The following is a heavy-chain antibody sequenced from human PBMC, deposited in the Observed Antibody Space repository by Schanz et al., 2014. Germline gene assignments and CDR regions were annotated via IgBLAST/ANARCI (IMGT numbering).Heavy chain of an antibody. CDR3: ARGRVLES. V-gene: IGHV3-30*03. D-gene: IGHD1-1*01. Sequence: PGGSLRLSCAASGFMFSSYGMHWVRQAPGKGLEWVGVISNDGSKKSYADSVKGRFTISRDNSKNTLYLQMNSLRPEDTAVYYCARGRVLESWGQGTLVTVSS. J-gene: IGHJ5*02. CDR2: ISNDGSKK. CDR1: GFMFSSYG.